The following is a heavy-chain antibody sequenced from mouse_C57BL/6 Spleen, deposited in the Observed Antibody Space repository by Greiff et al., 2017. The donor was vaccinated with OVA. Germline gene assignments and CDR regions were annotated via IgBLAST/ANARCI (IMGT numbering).Heavy chain of an antibody. CDR2: IDPSDSYT. V-gene: IGHV1-69*01. J-gene: IGHJ2*01. Sequence: QVQLQQPGAELVMPGASVKLSCKASGYTFTSYWMHWVKQRPGQGLEWIGEIDPSDSYTNYNQKFKGKSTLTVDKSSSTAYMQLSSLTSEDSAVYYCARNDGYYDYFDYWGQGTTLTVSS. CDR3: ARNDGYYDYFDY. D-gene: IGHD2-3*01. CDR1: GYTFTSYW.